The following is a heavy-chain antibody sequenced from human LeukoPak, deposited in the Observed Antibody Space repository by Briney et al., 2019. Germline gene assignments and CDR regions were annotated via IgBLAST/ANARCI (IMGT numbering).Heavy chain of an antibody. D-gene: IGHD2-2*01. CDR3: ARGQDIVVVPAATNWFDP. Sequence: SVXXSCKASGYTFTGYYMHWVRQAPGQGLEWMGWINPNSGGTNYAQKFQGWVTMTRDTSISTAYMELSRLRSDDTAVYYCARGQDIVVVPAATNWFDPWGQGTLVTVSS. CDR2: INPNSGGT. J-gene: IGHJ5*02. CDR1: GYTFTGYY. V-gene: IGHV1-2*04.